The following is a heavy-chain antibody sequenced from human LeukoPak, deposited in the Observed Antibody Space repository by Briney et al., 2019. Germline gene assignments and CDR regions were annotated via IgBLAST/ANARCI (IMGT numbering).Heavy chain of an antibody. CDR1: GGSFSGYY. D-gene: IGHD2-2*01. J-gene: IGHJ5*02. V-gene: IGHV4-34*01. CDR3: ARGAPAATFDP. CDR2: INHSGST. Sequence: SETLSLTCAVYGGSFSGYYWSWIRQPPGKGLEWIGEINHSGSTNYNPSLKSRVTISVDTSKNQFFLKLSSVTAADTAVYYCARGAPAATFDPWGQGTLVTVSS.